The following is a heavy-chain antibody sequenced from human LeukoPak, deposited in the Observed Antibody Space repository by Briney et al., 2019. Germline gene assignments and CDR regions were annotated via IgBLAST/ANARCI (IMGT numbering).Heavy chain of an antibody. CDR3: AKAGPYMANYYYGMDV. D-gene: IGHD2-21*01. CDR1: GFTFSSYA. V-gene: IGHV3-23*01. CDR2: ISGSGGST. Sequence: GGSLRLSCAASGFTFSSYAMSWVRQAPGKGLEWVSAISGSGGSTYYADSVKGRFTISRDNSKSTLYLQMNSLRAEDTAVYYCAKAGPYMANYYYGMDVWGQGTTVTVSS. J-gene: IGHJ6*02.